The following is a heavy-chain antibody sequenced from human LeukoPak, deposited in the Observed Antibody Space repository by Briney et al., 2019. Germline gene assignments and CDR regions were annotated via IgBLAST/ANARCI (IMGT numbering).Heavy chain of an antibody. D-gene: IGHD2-2*01. CDR3: ARPHCSSANCYGGGFDS. CDR1: NGSIISSSYY. V-gene: IGHV4-39*01. CDR2: VYYSGGA. J-gene: IGHJ4*02. Sequence: SETLSLNCTVSNGSIISSSYYWGWIRQPPGKGLEWIGSVYYSGGAYYNPSLKSRLTIAVDTSKNQFSLKLTSVTAADTAVYYCARPHCSSANCYGGGFDSWGQGTLVTVSS.